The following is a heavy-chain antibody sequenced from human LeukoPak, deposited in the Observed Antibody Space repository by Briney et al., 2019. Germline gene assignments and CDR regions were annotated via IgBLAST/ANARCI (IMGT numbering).Heavy chain of an antibody. J-gene: IGHJ2*01. CDR1: GFTLSSYE. CDR3: VRYYTRHSWYFDL. Sequence: GGSLRLSCAASGFTLSSYEMNWFRQAPGKGLEWVSYISSSGSTIYYADSVKGRFTISRDNAKNSLYLQMNSLRAEDTAVYYCVRYYTRHSWYFDLWGRGTLVTVSS. D-gene: IGHD3-10*01. CDR2: ISSSGSTI. V-gene: IGHV3-48*03.